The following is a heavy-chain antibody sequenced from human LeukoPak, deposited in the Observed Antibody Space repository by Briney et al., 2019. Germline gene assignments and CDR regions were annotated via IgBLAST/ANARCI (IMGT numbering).Heavy chain of an antibody. CDR2: IAGGGSST. V-gene: IGHV3-23*01. CDR3: ASCFHDYGDY. CDR1: GFTVSFYA. Sequence: GGSLRLSCAASGFTVSFYAMSWVRQAPGKGLEWVSVIAGGGSSTYYADSVKGRFTISRDNSKNTLYLQMNSLRAEDTAVYYCASCFHDYGDYWGQGTLVTVSS. J-gene: IGHJ4*02.